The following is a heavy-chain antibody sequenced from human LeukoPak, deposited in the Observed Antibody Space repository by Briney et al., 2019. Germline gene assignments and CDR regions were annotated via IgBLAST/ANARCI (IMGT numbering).Heavy chain of an antibody. CDR2: INHSGST. CDR3: ARGKVPYGSGSYGY. D-gene: IGHD3-10*01. V-gene: IGHV4-34*01. J-gene: IGHJ4*02. Sequence: SETLSLTCAVYGGSFSGYYWSWIRQPPGKGLEWIGEINHSGSTNYNPSLKSRVTISVDTSKNQFSLKLSSVTAADTAVYYCARGKVPYGSGSYGYWGQGTLVTVSS. CDR1: GGSFSGYY.